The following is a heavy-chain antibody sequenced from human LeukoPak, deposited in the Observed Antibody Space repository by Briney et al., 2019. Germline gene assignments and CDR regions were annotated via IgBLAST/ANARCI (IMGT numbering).Heavy chain of an antibody. D-gene: IGHD4/OR15-4a*01. CDR3: ARSVEMTMWGSENWLDP. CDR2: IDYRGTT. CDR1: GDSFTYGY. V-gene: IGHV4-59*03. J-gene: IGHJ5*02. Sequence: SETLSLTCTVSGDSFTYGYWNWIRQPPGKGLEWIGYIDYRGTTNYNPSLKSRVTISLDTSKNQFSLMLTSLTTVDTAVYYCARSVEMTMWGSENWLDPWGQGTLVTVSS.